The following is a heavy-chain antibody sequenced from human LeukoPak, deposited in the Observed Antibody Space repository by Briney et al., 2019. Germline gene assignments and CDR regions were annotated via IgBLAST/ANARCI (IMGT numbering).Heavy chain of an antibody. Sequence: PGGSLRLSCAASGFTFNNFEMNWVRQAPGKGLEWISYVSGSGSEIHYADSVKGRFTISRDNAKSSVYLQMDSLRAEDMALYYCATKVPGTSHFSSWGQGALVTVSS. CDR2: VSGSGSEI. V-gene: IGHV3-48*03. CDR1: GFTFNNFE. J-gene: IGHJ4*02. CDR3: ATKVPGTSHFSS. D-gene: IGHD6-19*01.